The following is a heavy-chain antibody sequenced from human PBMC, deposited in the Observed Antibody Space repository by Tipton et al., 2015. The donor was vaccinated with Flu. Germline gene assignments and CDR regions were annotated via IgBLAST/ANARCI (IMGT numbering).Heavy chain of an antibody. J-gene: IGHJ3*01. D-gene: IGHD5-12*01. CDR3: ARDLRGYSGYTGGDAFDV. Sequence: TLSLTCTVSGGSIRNYYWSWLRQPAGKGLEWIGRISHSGSTNYNVSLNGRVIMSVDPSKGQLSLRLNSATAADTAKYYCARDLRGYSGYTGGDAFDVRGPGTVVTVSS. CDR1: GGSIRNYY. V-gene: IGHV4-4*07. CDR2: ISHSGST.